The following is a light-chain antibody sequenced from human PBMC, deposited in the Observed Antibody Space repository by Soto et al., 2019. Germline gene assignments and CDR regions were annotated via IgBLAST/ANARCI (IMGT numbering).Light chain of an antibody. J-gene: IGLJ2*01. V-gene: IGLV2-23*01. CDR1: SNDVGNYNL. Sequence: QSVLTQSASVSGSPGQSITTSCAGFSNDVGNYNLVSWYQQHPGKAPKVIIYEGTTRPSGVSNRFSGSESGNTASLTISGLQAEDEADYYCCSYAGRSVIFGGGTKLTVL. CDR2: EGT. CDR3: CSYAGRSVI.